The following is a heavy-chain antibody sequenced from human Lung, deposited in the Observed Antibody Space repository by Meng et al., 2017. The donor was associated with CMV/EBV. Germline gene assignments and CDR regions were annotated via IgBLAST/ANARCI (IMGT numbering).Heavy chain of an antibody. Sequence: ESXKISCSSSGFTFSDAGLHWVRQASGRGLEWIGRIRNRANSHATAYVASVKGRFTISRDDSKSTMYLHMNSLKTDDTAVYYCSRGDSNGPLYWDPGTLVTVSS. V-gene: IGHV3-73*01. CDR2: IRNRANSHAT. CDR3: SRGDSNGPLY. D-gene: IGHD3-22*01. CDR1: GFTFSDAG. J-gene: IGHJ4*02.